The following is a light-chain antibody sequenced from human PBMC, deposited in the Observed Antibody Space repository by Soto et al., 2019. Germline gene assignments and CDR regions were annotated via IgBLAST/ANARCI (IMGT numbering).Light chain of an antibody. Sequence: QSALTQPASVSGSPGQSITISCTGTSSNVGSYKLVSWYQQHPGKAPKLMIFEVNKRPSGVSNRFSGSKSGNTASLTISGLQTEDEADYYCTSFAGINNFVVFGGGTKLTVL. J-gene: IGLJ2*01. V-gene: IGLV2-23*02. CDR3: TSFAGINNFVV. CDR1: SSNVGSYKL. CDR2: EVN.